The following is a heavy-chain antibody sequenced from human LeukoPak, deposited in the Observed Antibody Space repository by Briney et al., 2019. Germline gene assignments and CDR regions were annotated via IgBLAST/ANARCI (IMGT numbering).Heavy chain of an antibody. V-gene: IGHV3-64D*06. CDR2: INTNGGST. CDR3: VSLPSYSSSSISDY. D-gene: IGHD6-6*01. Sequence: GGSVRLSCSASVFFFSSDSIHWVRHAPWKGREYVSAINTNGGSTYYADSVKGRFTISRDNSKNTLYLQMSSLRAEDTAVYYCVSLPSYSSSSISDYWGQGTLVTVSS. CDR1: VFFFSSDS. J-gene: IGHJ4*02.